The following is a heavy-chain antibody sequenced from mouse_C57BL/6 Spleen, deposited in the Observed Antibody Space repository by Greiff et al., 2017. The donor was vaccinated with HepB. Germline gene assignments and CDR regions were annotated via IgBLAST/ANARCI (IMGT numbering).Heavy chain of an antibody. D-gene: IGHD2-2*01. V-gene: IGHV5-12*01. Sequence: EVQLVESGGGLVQPGGSLKLSCAASGFTFSDYYMYWVRQTPEKRLEWVAYISNGGGSTYYPDTVKGRFTISRDNAKNTLYLQMGRLKSEDTAMYYCARQGLRNYFDYWGQGTTLTVSS. CDR1: GFTFSDYY. CDR3: ARQGLRNYFDY. J-gene: IGHJ2*01. CDR2: ISNGGGST.